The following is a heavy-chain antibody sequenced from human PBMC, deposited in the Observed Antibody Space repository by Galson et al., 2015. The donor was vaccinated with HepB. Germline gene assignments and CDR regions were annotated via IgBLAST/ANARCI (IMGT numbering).Heavy chain of an antibody. D-gene: IGHD1-26*01. CDR2: IDWDDQK. CDR3: ARHGFRGTYYSALDM. CDR1: GLSLSNTGMR. Sequence: GLSLSNTGMRVSWIRQPPGKALEWLARIDWDDQKFYNASLKRRLAISKDSSENHVVLTMTNMDPVDTATYFCARHGFRGTYYSALDMWGQGTVVTVSS. J-gene: IGHJ3*02. V-gene: IGHV2-70*04.